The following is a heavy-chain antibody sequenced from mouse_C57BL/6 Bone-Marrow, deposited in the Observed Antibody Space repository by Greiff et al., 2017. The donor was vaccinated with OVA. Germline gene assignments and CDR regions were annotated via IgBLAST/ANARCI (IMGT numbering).Heavy chain of an antibody. CDR3: ARSYYGRVYYYAMDY. CDR2: INPNNGGT. Sequence: VQLQQSGPELVKPGASVKISCKASGYTFTDYYMNWVKQSHGKSLEWIGDINPNNGGTSYNQKFKGKATLTVDKSSSTAYLELRSLTSEDSAVYYCARSYYGRVYYYAMDYWGQGTSVTVSS. CDR1: GYTFTDYY. J-gene: IGHJ4*01. V-gene: IGHV1-26*01. D-gene: IGHD1-1*01.